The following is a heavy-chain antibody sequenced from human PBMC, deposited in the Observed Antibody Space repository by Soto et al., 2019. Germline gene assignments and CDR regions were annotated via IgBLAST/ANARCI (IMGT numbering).Heavy chain of an antibody. CDR3: AAGEPHHF. CDR1: GFNFSNFG. D-gene: IGHD3-10*01. CDR2: IWYDGSNR. Sequence: GGSLRLSCAASGFNFSNFGIHWGRQAPGKGLEWVAIIWYDGSNRYYVDSVKGRFTISRDNSENTVYLQMNSLRAEDTAVYYCAAGEPHHFRGQGPVVTVSS. V-gene: IGHV3-33*01. J-gene: IGHJ4*02.